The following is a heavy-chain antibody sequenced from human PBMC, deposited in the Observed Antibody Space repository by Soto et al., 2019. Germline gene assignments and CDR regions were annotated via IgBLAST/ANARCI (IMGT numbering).Heavy chain of an antibody. CDR1: GFTFSRYA. CDR3: ATAEVDY. Sequence: EVQLLESGGGVVQQGGSLRLSCAASGFTFSRYAMSWVRQAPGKGLEWVSGISGSGGSTYYADSVKGRFTISRDNSKNTLYLQMNSLRAEDTAVYYCATAEVDYWGPGTLVTVSS. CDR2: ISGSGGST. J-gene: IGHJ4*02. V-gene: IGHV3-23*01.